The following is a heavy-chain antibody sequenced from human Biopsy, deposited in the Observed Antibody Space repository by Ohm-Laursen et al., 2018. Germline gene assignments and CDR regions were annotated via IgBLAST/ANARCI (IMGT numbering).Heavy chain of an antibody. J-gene: IGHJ4*02. V-gene: IGHV3-23*01. Sequence: SLRLSCAPSGSTCSIYAITWFRQAPGKGPEWVSTISGNSDIIYDTDSVKCLFTISTDNSKNTLYLQMNSLRADDTAVYYCALAAAQTVTHFDYWGQGTLVTVSS. D-gene: IGHD2-21*02. CDR2: ISGNSDII. CDR1: GSTCSIYA. CDR3: ALAAAQTVTHFDY.